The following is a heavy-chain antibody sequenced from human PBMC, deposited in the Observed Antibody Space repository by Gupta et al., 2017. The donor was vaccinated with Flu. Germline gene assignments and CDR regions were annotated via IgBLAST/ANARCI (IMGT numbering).Heavy chain of an antibody. D-gene: IGHD3-16*01. CDR1: GYSFTSYS. Sequence: QVQLVQSGAEVRKPGDSVKVSCKASGYSFTSYSMPWVRPAPGQGLEWVGIINPTNGATGYAQKFQGRVTMTRDTSTSTVYMEVSSLRSEDTAVYYCARGGDEWRSYRATNLDFWGQGTLVTVSS. CDR3: ARGGDEWRSYRATNLDF. V-gene: IGHV1-46*01. CDR2: INPTNGAT. J-gene: IGHJ4*02.